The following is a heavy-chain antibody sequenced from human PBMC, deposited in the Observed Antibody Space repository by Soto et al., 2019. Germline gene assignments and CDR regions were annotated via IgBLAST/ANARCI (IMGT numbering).Heavy chain of an antibody. CDR3: ARETGDAIRGDGFDS. CDR1: GFTFSSYA. Sequence: GSLRLSCAASGFTFSSYAMSWVRQAPGKGLEWVSAISGSGGSTYYADSVKGRFTISRDNSKNTLYLQMNSLRAEDTAVYYCARETGDAIRGDGFDSWGQGRMVTVSS. CDR2: ISGSGGST. V-gene: IGHV3-23*01. J-gene: IGHJ3*02. D-gene: IGHD7-27*01.